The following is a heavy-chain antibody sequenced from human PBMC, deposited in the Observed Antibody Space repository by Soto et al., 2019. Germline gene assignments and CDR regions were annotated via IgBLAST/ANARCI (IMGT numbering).Heavy chain of an antibody. Sequence: ASVKVSCKASGYTFTGYYMHWVRQAPGQGLEWMGWINPNSGGTNYAQKFQGRVTMTRDTSISTAYMELSRLRSDDTAVYYCATTDKVGDGYNSIFYYYYYGMDVWGQGTTVTVSS. J-gene: IGHJ6*02. CDR1: GYTFTGYY. V-gene: IGHV1-2*02. CDR2: INPNSGGT. D-gene: IGHD5-12*01. CDR3: ATTDKVGDGYNSIFYYYYYGMDV.